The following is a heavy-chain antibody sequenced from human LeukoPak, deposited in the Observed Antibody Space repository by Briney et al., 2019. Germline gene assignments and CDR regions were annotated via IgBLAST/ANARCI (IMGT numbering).Heavy chain of an antibody. CDR3: ARGPFHCSSTSCRNYYYYMDV. J-gene: IGHJ6*03. V-gene: IGHV1-69*13. CDR1: GGTFSSYA. CDR2: IIPIFGTA. Sequence: HGASVKVSCKASGGTFSSYAISWVRQAPGQGLEWMGGIIPIFGTANYAQKFQGRVTITADESTSTAYMELSSLRSEDTAVYYCARGPFHCSSTSCRNYYYYMDVWGKGTTVTVSS. D-gene: IGHD2-2*01.